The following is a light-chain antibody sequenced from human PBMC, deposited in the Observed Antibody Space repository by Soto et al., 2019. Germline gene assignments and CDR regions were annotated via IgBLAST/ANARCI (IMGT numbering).Light chain of an antibody. CDR2: GAS. J-gene: IGKJ1*01. CDR3: QQYNNLRPRM. V-gene: IGKV3-15*01. Sequence: EIVMTQSPATLSVSPGERATLSCRASQSVSSNLAWYQQKPGQAPRLLIYGASTRATGIPSSFIGSGSGTEFTLTIMSLQFEDFAVYYCQQYNNLRPRMFGQVTKVEIK. CDR1: QSVSSN.